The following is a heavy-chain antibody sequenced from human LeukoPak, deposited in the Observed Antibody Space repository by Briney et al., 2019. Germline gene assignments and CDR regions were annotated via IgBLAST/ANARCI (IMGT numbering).Heavy chain of an antibody. Sequence: GGSLRLSCAASGFTYSSYARHWVRQAPGKGLEWAAVVSYDGSNKYYADSVKGRFTIPRDNSKNTLYLQMNSLRAEDTAVYYCARDRLRAAAGTRYDWFGPWGQGTLVIVSS. CDR2: VSYDGSNK. D-gene: IGHD6-13*01. J-gene: IGHJ5*02. V-gene: IGHV3-30-3*01. CDR3: ARDRLRAAAGTRYDWFGP. CDR1: GFTYSSYA.